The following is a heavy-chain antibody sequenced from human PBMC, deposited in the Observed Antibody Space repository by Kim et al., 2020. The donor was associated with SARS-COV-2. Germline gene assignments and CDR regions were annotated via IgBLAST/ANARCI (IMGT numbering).Heavy chain of an antibody. CDR3: AKAGFGYGYVGGYYFDY. V-gene: IGHV3-30*18. J-gene: IGHJ4*02. Sequence: GGSLRLSCAASGFTFSSYGMHWVRQAPGKGLEWVAVISYDGSNKYYADSVKGRFTISRDNSKNTLYLQMNSLRAEDTAVYYCAKAGFGYGYVGGYYFDYWGQGTLVTVSS. D-gene: IGHD3-16*01. CDR2: ISYDGSNK. CDR1: GFTFSSYG.